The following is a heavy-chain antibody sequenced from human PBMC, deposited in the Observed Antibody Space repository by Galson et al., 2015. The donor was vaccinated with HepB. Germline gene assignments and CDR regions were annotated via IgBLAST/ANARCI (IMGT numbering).Heavy chain of an antibody. CDR2: IIPIFGTA. CDR1: GGTFSSYA. V-gene: IGHV1-69*13. J-gene: IGHJ6*02. Sequence: SVKVSCKASGGTFSSYAISWVRQAPGQGLEWMGGIIPIFGTANYAQKFQGRVTITADESTSIAYMELSSLRSEDTAVYYCARAHIVVVPAATRRGHYYYYYGMDVWGQGTTVTVSS. CDR3: ARAHIVVVPAATRRGHYYYYYGMDV. D-gene: IGHD2-2*01.